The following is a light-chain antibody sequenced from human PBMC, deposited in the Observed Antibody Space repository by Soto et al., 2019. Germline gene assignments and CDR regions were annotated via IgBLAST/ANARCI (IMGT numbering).Light chain of an antibody. Sequence: DIQMTQSPSSLFASVGDRVTITCRASQGISNYLAWYQQKPGKVPKLLIYDASTLHSGVPSRFSGSASGTDFTLTISSLQPEDVATYYCQKYNSAFGGGTRVEIK. CDR1: QGISNY. CDR2: DAS. J-gene: IGKJ4*01. V-gene: IGKV1-27*01. CDR3: QKYNSA.